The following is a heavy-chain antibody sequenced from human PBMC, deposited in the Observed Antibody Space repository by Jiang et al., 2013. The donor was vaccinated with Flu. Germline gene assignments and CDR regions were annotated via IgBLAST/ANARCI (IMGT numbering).Heavy chain of an antibody. V-gene: IGHV4-34*01. CDR3: ARGGYCSGGSCYADAFDI. J-gene: IGHJ3*02. Sequence: GLVKPSETLSLTCAVYGGSFSGYYWSWIRQPPGKGLEWIGEINHSGSTNYNPSLKSRVTISVDTSKNQFSLKLSSVTAADTAVYYCARGGYCSGGSCYADAFDIWGQGTMVTVSS. CDR2: INHSGST. CDR1: GGSFSGYY. D-gene: IGHD2-15*01.